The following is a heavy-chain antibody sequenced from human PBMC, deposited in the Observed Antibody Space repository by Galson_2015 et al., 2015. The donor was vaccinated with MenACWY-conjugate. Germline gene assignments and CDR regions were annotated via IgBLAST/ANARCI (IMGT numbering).Heavy chain of an antibody. V-gene: IGHV1-69*13. CDR1: GGTFSSYA. Sequence: SVKVSCKASGGTFSSYAISWVRQAPGQGLEWMGGIIPIFGTANYAQKFQGRVTITADESTSTAYMELSSLRSEDTAVYYCARVPRIMGAITAGRPSYYYYMDVWGKGTTVTASS. D-gene: IGHD5-12*01. CDR3: ARVPRIMGAITAGRPSYYYYMDV. CDR2: IIPIFGTA. J-gene: IGHJ6*03.